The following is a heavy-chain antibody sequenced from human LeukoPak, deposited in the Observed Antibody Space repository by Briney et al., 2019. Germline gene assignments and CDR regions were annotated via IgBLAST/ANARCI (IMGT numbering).Heavy chain of an antibody. V-gene: IGHV3-30*18. CDR1: GFTFSSYG. CDR3: AKDFLRQSRYYYYYGMDV. Sequence: TGGSLRLSCAASGFTFSSYGMHWVRPAPGKGLEWVAVISYDGSNKYYADSVKGRFTISRDNSKNTLYLQMNSLSAEDTAVYYCAKDFLRQSRYYYYYGMDVWGQGTTVTVSS. J-gene: IGHJ6*02. CDR2: ISYDGSNK. D-gene: IGHD2/OR15-2a*01.